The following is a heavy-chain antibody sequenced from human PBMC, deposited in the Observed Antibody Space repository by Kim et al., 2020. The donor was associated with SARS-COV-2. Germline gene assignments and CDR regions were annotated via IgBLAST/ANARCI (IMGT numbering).Heavy chain of an antibody. CDR2: SGT. V-gene: IGHV3-74*01. J-gene: IGHJ6*02. Sequence: SGTSFPDSVKGRFTISRDNAKNTVYLQMNSLRVEDTAVYYCAKDFKYSMEVWGQGTTVTVSS. CDR3: AKDFKYSMEV.